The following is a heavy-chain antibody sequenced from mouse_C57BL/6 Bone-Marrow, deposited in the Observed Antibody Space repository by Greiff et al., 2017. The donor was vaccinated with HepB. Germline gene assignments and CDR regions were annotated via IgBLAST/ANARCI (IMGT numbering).Heavy chain of an antibody. CDR1: GYAFSSSW. CDR2: IYPGDGDT. Sequence: VKLVESGPELVKPGASVKISCKASGYAFSSSWMNRVKQRPGKGLEWIGRIYPGDGDTNYNGKFKGKATLTADKSSSTAYMQLSSLTSEDSAVYFCVKRRTTVPYFDYWGQGTTLTVSS. CDR3: VKRRTTVPYFDY. J-gene: IGHJ2*01. D-gene: IGHD1-1*01. V-gene: IGHV1-82*01.